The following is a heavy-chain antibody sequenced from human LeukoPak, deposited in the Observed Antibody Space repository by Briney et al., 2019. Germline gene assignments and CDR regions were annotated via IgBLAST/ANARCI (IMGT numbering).Heavy chain of an antibody. J-gene: IGHJ4*02. D-gene: IGHD5-18*01. V-gene: IGHV4-34*01. Sequence: SETLSLTCAVYGGSFSGYYWSWIRQPPGKGLEWIGEINHSGSTNYNPSLKSRVTISVDTSKNQFSLKLSSVTAADTAVYYCARRGKRIQLNPFDYWGQGTLVTVSS. CDR3: ARRGKRIQLNPFDY. CDR1: GGSFSGYY. CDR2: INHSGST.